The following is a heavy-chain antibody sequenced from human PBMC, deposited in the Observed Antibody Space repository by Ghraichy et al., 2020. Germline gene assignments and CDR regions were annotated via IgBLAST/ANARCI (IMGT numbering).Heavy chain of an antibody. D-gene: IGHD4-11*01. V-gene: IGHV3-33*01. J-gene: IGHJ3*01. CDR2: IWSDGNNK. CDR3: ARTPTVAPSVYDAFDV. Sequence: GGSLRLSCAASGFTFSSYAMHWVRQAPGKGLQWVAVIWSDGNNKYYADSVEGRFTISRDNSKNTLYLQMNSLRAEDTAVYYCARTPTVAPSVYDAFDVWGQGTMVTVSS. CDR1: GFTFSSYA.